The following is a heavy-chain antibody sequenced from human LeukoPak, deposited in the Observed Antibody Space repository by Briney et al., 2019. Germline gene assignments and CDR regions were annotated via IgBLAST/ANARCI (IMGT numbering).Heavy chain of an antibody. Sequence: SETLSLTCTVSGGSISSGGYYWSWIRQHPGKGLEWIGYIYYSGSTYYNPSLKSRVTISVDTSKNQFSLKLSSVTAADTAVYYCARGPNGYYYDSSGPIGGAFDIWGQGTMVTVSS. CDR2: IYYSGST. V-gene: IGHV4-31*03. J-gene: IGHJ3*02. CDR3: ARGPNGYYYDSSGPIGGAFDI. CDR1: GGSISSGGYY. D-gene: IGHD3-22*01.